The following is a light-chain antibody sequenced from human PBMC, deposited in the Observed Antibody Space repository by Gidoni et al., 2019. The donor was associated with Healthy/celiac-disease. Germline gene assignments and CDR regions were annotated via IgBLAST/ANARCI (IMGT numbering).Light chain of an antibody. CDR2: GNS. Sequence: QSVLTQPPSVSGAPGQSVTTSCPPSSPNIGAGYDVHWYQQLPGTAPKLLIYGNSNRPSGVPDRFSGSKSGTSASLAITGLQAEDEADYYCQSHDSSLSGWVFGGGTKLTVL. V-gene: IGLV1-40*01. CDR1: SPNIGAGYD. CDR3: QSHDSSLSGWV. J-gene: IGLJ3*02.